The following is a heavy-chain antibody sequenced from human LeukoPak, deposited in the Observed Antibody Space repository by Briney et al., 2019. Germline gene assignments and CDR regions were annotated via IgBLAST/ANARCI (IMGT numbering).Heavy chain of an antibody. Sequence: GGSLRLSCAASGFTFSSCGMHWVRQAPGKGLEWVAVISYDGSNKYYADSVKGRFTISRDNSKNTLYLQMNSLRAEDTAVYYCAKDYYGSGSYYPDYWGQGTLVTVSS. CDR2: ISYDGSNK. CDR1: GFTFSSCG. CDR3: AKDYYGSGSYYPDY. V-gene: IGHV3-30*18. D-gene: IGHD3-10*01. J-gene: IGHJ4*02.